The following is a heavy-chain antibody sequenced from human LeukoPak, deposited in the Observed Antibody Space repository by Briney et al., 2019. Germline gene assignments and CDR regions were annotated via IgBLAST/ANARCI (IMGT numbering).Heavy chain of an antibody. J-gene: IGHJ3*02. CDR2: VSAYNGNT. V-gene: IGHV1-18*01. CDR1: GYAFTSYG. D-gene: IGHD2-15*01. CDR3: AREDCSGGSCYSLSLTPVFHVFDI. Sequence: ASVKVSCKASGYAFTSYGISWVRQAPGQGLEWMGWVSAYNGNTNYAPKLQGRVTMTTDTSTSTAYMELRSLRSDDTAVYYCAREDCSGGSCYSLSLTPVFHVFDIWGQGTMVTVSS.